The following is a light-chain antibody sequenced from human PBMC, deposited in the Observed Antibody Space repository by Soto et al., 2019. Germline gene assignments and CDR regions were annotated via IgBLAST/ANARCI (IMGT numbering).Light chain of an antibody. Sequence: QSALTQPASVSGSPGQSITISCTGIRSDVGEYIYVSWYQQHPGKVPKLMIYDGTNRPSGVSNRFSGSKSGNMASLSISGLQPEDEAHYYCSSYTSSTIFVVFGGGTKLTVL. J-gene: IGLJ2*01. CDR2: DGT. V-gene: IGLV2-14*01. CDR1: RSDVGEYIY. CDR3: SSYTSSTIFVV.